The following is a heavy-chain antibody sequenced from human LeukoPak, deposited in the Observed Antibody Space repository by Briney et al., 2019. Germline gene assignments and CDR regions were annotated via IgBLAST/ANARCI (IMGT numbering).Heavy chain of an antibody. CDR1: GFTFSSNA. J-gene: IGHJ4*02. V-gene: IGHV3-23*01. CDR2: ISNSGGST. Sequence: GGSLRLSCAVSGFTFSSNAMSWVRQAPGKGLEWVSAISNSGGSTYYADSVKGRFTISRDNSKNTLYLQMNSLRAEDTAVYYCARGESRTVFDYWGQGTLVTVSS. CDR3: ARGESRTVFDY.